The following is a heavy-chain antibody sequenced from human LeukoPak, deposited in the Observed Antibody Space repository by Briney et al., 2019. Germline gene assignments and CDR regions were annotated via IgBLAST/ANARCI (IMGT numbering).Heavy chain of an antibody. D-gene: IGHD2-2*01. CDR2: IWNDGNNK. CDR1: GFSFSSYG. V-gene: IGHV3-33*01. Sequence: GGSLRLSCAASGFSFSSYGMHWVRQAPGKGPEWVAVIWNDGNNKYYADSVKGRFTISRDNSKNTLFLQMNSLRAEDTAVYYCARDNACTSASCYVFEYWGQGTLVTVSS. J-gene: IGHJ4*02. CDR3: ARDNACTSASCYVFEY.